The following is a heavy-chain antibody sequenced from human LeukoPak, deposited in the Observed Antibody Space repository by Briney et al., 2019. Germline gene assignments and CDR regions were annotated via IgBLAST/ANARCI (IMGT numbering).Heavy chain of an antibody. CDR3: VRTRLSDHIVPAAERADDACDM. CDR2: IHYSGST. CDR1: GGSISSSRYY. V-gene: IGHV4-39*07. Sequence: SETLSLTCTVSGGSISSSRYYWGWIRQPPGKGLEWIGIIHYSGSTYYNPSLKSRVTVSVDTSENQFSLKLSSVAAADTAVYFCVRTRLSDHIVPAAERADDACDMWGQGTMVTVSS. J-gene: IGHJ3*02. D-gene: IGHD2-2*01.